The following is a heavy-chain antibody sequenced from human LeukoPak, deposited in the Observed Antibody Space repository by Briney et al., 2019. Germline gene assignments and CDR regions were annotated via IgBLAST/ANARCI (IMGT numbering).Heavy chain of an antibody. V-gene: IGHV4-59*08. Sequence: SETLSLTCTVSGGSISSYYWSWIRQPPGRGLEWIGYISHSGNTNYNPSLKSRVSISVDSSKNQFSLELRSVTAADTAVFYCARLKRATLIIDSIFDFWGQGTLVTVSS. D-gene: IGHD3-22*01. CDR2: ISHSGNT. J-gene: IGHJ4*02. CDR3: ARLKRATLIIDSIFDF. CDR1: GGSISSYY.